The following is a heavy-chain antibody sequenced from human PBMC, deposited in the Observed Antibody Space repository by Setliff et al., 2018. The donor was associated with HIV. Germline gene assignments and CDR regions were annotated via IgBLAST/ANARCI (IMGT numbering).Heavy chain of an antibody. D-gene: IGHD2-2*01. Sequence: PSETLSLTCNVSGGSISSGSYYWNWIRQPAGKGLEWIGRIYASGNTNYSPSLKGRVTISIDTSKNQFSLRLTSVTAADTAVYYCSRLDCSSSSGFVDYWGQGTLVTVSS. V-gene: IGHV4-61*02. J-gene: IGHJ4*02. CDR2: IYASGNT. CDR1: GGSISSGSYY. CDR3: SRLDCSSSSGFVDY.